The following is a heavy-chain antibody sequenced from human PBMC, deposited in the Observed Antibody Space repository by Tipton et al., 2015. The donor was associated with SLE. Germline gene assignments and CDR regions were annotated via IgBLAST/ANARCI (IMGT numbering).Heavy chain of an antibody. CDR1: GGSISDTIYY. Sequence: TLSLTCTVSGGSISDTIYYWGWTRQPPGKGLEWIGSIYYSGSTYYNPSLQSRVTISVHTSKNQFSLKLSSVTAADTAVYYCARLREGYYYYYDMDAWGQGTTVTVSS. J-gene: IGHJ6*02. V-gene: IGHV4-39*07. CDR3: ARLREGYYYYYDMDA. CDR2: IYYSGST.